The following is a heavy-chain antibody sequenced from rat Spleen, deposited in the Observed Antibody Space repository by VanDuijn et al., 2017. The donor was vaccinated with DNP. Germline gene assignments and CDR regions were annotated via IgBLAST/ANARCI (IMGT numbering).Heavy chain of an antibody. Sequence: EVQLVESGGGLVQPGRSMKLSCAASGFTFSNYYMAWVHQAPTKGLEWVALISTGGDNTYYRDSVKGRFTIFRDNAKSTLYLQMDSLRSEETATYYGARQGSYRDAMDAWGQGTSVTVSS. CDR3: ARQGSYRDAMDA. J-gene: IGHJ4*01. CDR2: ISTGGDNT. D-gene: IGHD1-12*01. CDR1: GFTFSNYY. V-gene: IGHV5S11*01.